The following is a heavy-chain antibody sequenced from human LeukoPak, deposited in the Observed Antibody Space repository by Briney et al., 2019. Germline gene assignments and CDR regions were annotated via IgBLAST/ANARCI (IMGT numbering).Heavy chain of an antibody. V-gene: IGHV1-8*01. CDR3: ARVGRSGGSCYYYYYYGMDV. Sequence: ASVKVSCKASGYTFTSYDINWVRQATGQGLEWMGWMNPNSGNTGYAQKFQGRVTMTRNTSISTAYMELSSLRSEDTAVYYCARVGRSGGSCYYYYYYGMDVWGQGTTVTVSS. CDR1: GYTFTSYD. CDR2: MNPNSGNT. D-gene: IGHD2-15*01. J-gene: IGHJ6*02.